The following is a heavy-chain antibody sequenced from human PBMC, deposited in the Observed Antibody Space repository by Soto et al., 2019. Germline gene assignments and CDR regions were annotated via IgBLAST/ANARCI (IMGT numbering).Heavy chain of an antibody. CDR3: ARVSNKRGYSYGPDY. Sequence: SETLSLTCAVYGGSFSGYYWTWIRQPPGKGLEWRGEINHSRSTNCNPSLKSRVSISVDTSKNQFSLKPSSVTAADTAVYYCARVSNKRGYSYGPDYWGQGTLVTVS. J-gene: IGHJ4*02. V-gene: IGHV4-34*01. D-gene: IGHD5-18*01. CDR2: INHSRST. CDR1: GGSFSGYY.